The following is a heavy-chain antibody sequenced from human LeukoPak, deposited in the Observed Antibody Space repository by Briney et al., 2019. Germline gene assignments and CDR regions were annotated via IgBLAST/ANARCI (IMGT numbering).Heavy chain of an antibody. CDR1: GFTVSSNY. Sequence: PGGSLRLSCAASGFTVSSNYMSWVRQAPGKGLEWVSVIYSGGSTYYADSVKGRFTISRDNSKTTLYLQMNSLRAEDTAVYYCARDPRLYSSTARSHMDVWGKGTTVTVSS. CDR2: IYSGGST. D-gene: IGHD6-13*01. CDR3: ARDPRLYSSTARSHMDV. J-gene: IGHJ6*03. V-gene: IGHV3-53*01.